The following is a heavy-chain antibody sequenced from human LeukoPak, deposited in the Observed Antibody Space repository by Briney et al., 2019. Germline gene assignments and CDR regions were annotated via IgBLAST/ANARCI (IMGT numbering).Heavy chain of an antibody. CDR2: LIPILGIA. V-gene: IGHV1-69*04. J-gene: IGHJ1*01. CDR3: AREEIDSSSWNKGYVQH. Sequence: SVKVSCKASGGTFSSYTISWVRQAPGQGLEWMGSLIPILGIANYAQKFQGRVTITADKSTSTAYMELSSLRSEHTAGYYCAREEIDSSSWNKGYVQHWGQGSLVTVSS. D-gene: IGHD6-13*01. CDR1: GGTFSSYT.